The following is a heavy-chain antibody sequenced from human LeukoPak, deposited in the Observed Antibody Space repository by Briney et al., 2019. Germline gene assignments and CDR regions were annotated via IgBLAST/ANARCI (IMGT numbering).Heavy chain of an antibody. Sequence: GGSLILSCAASGFTFSSYAMSWVRQAPGKELEWVSAISGSGGSTYYADSVKGRFTISRDNSKNTLYLQMNSLRAEDTAVYYCAKSGGIQLWLHFDYWGQGTLVTVSS. V-gene: IGHV3-23*01. CDR3: AKSGGIQLWLHFDY. CDR1: GFTFSSYA. CDR2: ISGSGGST. J-gene: IGHJ4*02. D-gene: IGHD5-18*01.